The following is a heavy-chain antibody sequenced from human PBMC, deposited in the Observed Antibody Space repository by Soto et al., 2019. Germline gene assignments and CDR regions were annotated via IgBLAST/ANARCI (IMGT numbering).Heavy chain of an antibody. CDR3: PRNESSNIYGMDV. D-gene: IGHD6-6*01. V-gene: IGHV3-21*01. CDR1: GFTFSSYS. J-gene: IGHJ6*02. Sequence: GGSLRLSGAASGFTFSSYSMNWVRQAPGKGREWVSSFNIGSFFINYADSSKGRFSVSRANGQNSLHLKMNNLRAEDTAVYYCPRNESSNIYGMDVWGQGTTVTVSS. CDR2: FNIGSFFI.